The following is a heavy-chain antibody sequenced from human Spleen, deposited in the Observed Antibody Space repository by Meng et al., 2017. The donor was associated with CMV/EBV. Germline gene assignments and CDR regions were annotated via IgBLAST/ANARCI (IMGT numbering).Heavy chain of an antibody. CDR1: GYTFAGYY. J-gene: IGHJ4*02. V-gene: IGHV1-2*02. CDR2: INPNSGGT. D-gene: IGHD3-10*01. CDR3: ACAEGSGSYYEIVGGDY. Sequence: ASVKVSCKASGYTFAGYYIHWVRQAPGQGLEWMGWINPNSGGTNYAQKFQGRVTMTRDTSISTVFMEVTRLRSDDTAVYYCACAEGSGSYYEIVGGDYWGQGTLVTVSS.